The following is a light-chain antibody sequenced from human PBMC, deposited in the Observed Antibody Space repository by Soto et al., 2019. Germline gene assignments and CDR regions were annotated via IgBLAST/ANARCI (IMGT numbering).Light chain of an antibody. V-gene: IGKV3-11*01. CDR1: QSFSIY. J-gene: IGKJ4*01. CDR2: DAS. Sequence: EIVLTQSPATLSLSPGERATLSCRGSQSFSIYLAWYQQKPGQAPRLLIYDASTRATGIPARFSGSGSGTDFTLTLSSLEPEDFAVYYCQQRINGRRLTFGGGTKV. CDR3: QQRINGRRLT.